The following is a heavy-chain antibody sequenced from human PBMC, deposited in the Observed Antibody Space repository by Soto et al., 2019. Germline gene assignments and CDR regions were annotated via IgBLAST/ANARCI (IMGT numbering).Heavy chain of an antibody. D-gene: IGHD1-1*01. V-gene: IGHV3-7*01. Sequence: VHLEEYGGGLVQPGGSLRLSCEASGFTFSSYWMNWVRQDPGKGLVWVANINQDGNEDNLLDSVKGRFTISRDNAKNSLFLQMNSLRVDDTAVYYCARTGDGHHDFLDYWGQGALVSVSS. CDR1: GFTFSSYW. CDR3: ARTGDGHHDFLDY. J-gene: IGHJ4*02. CDR2: INQDGNED.